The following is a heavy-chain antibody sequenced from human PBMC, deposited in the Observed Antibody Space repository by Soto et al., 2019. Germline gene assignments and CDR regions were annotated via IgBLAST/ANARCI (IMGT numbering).Heavy chain of an antibody. CDR3: ARDFFWGYYDSSGYLSGRTGDHYYYGMDV. CDR2: ISAYNGNT. V-gene: IGHV1-18*04. D-gene: IGHD3-22*01. Sequence: GASVKVSWKASGYTFTSYGISWVRQAPGRGLEWMGWISAYNGNTNYAQKLQGRVTMTTDTSTSTAYMELRSLRSDDTAVYYCARDFFWGYYDSSGYLSGRTGDHYYYGMDVWGQGTTVTVSS. J-gene: IGHJ6*02. CDR1: GYTFTSYG.